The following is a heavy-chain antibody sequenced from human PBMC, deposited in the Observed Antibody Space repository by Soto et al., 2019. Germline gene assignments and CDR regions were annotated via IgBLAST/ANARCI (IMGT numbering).Heavy chain of an antibody. D-gene: IGHD2-2*02. CDR1: GYTFTSYY. V-gene: IGHV1-46*03. Sequence: QVQLVQSGAEVKKPGASVKVSCKASGYTFTSYYMHWVRQAPGQGLEWMGIINPSGGSTSYAQKFQGRVTMTRDTSTSTVYMELSSLRSEDTAVYYCARGLQRLLYRHYYCYYMDVWGKGTTVTVSS. CDR3: ARGLQRLLYRHYYCYYMDV. CDR2: INPSGGST. J-gene: IGHJ6*03.